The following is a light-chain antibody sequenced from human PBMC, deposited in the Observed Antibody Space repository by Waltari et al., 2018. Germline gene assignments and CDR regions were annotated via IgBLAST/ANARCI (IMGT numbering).Light chain of an antibody. CDR2: AAA. V-gene: IGKV1-39*01. J-gene: IGKJ4*01. Sequence: DIQMTQSPSSLSASVGDRVTITCRASQNISSYLNWYQQKEMNAPKPLIYAAASLQSGVPSRFSGSGSGTEFTLIITNLQPEDFATFFCQQSHSFPLTFGGGTKVETK. CDR3: QQSHSFPLT. CDR1: QNISSY.